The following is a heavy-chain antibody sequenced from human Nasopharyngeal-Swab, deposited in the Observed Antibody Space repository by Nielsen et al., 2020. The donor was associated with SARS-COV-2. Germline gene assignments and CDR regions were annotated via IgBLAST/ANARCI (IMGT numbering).Heavy chain of an antibody. CDR1: GFTFSSFG. CDR3: ARSPGGYFDC. V-gene: IGHV3-30*03. D-gene: IGHD3-10*01. Sequence: GESLKISCSASGFTFSSFGMHWVRQAPGKGLEWVAVISYDGSNKFYADSVKGRFTISRDNSKNTLYLQMNSLRAEDTAVYYCARSPGGYFDCWGQGTLVTVSS. J-gene: IGHJ4*02. CDR2: ISYDGSNK.